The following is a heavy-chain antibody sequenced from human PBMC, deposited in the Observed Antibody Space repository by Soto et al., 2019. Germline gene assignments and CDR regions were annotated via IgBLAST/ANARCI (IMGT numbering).Heavy chain of an antibody. D-gene: IGHD3-10*01. Sequence: EVQLVQSGAEVKKPGESLRISCKGSGYSFTSYWISWVRQMPGKGLEWMGRIDPSDAYTNYSPSFQGHVTISADKSISTAYVQWSSLKASYTAMSYCARNLGTGIFYYVSGSYDRFDPWGQGTLVTVSS. CDR2: IDPSDAYT. CDR3: ARNLGTGIFYYVSGSYDRFDP. J-gene: IGHJ5*02. V-gene: IGHV5-10-1*01. CDR1: GYSFTSYW.